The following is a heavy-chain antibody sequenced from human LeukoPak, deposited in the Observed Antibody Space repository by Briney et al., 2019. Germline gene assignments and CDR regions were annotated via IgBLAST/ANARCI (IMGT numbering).Heavy chain of an antibody. V-gene: IGHV4-39*01. CDR3: QSRYLEWLLEY. J-gene: IGHJ4*02. Sequence: SETLSLTCTVSGGSINSNNYHWGWIRQPPGKGLEWIGSIYSSGSAYYNPSLKSRVTISVDTSKNQFSLRLSSVTAADTAVYYCQSRYLEWLLEYWGQGTLVTVSS. CDR1: GGSINSNNYH. D-gene: IGHD3-3*01. CDR2: IYSSGSA.